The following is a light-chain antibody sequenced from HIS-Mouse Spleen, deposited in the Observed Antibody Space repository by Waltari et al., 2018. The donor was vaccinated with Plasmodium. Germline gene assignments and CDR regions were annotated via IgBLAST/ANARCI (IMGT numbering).Light chain of an antibody. V-gene: IGLV3-10*01. Sequence: SYELTQPPSVSVSPGQTARLTCSGDALPKKYAYWYQQKPAQAPVLVIYEDSKRPSGIPERFSGSSSGTMATLTISGAQVEDEADYYCYSTDSSGNHRVFGGGTKLTVL. CDR1: ALPKKY. CDR2: EDS. J-gene: IGLJ3*02. CDR3: YSTDSSGNHRV.